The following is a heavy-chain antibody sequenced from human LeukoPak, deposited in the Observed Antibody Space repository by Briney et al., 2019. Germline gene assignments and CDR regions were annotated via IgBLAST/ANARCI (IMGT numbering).Heavy chain of an antibody. CDR1: GYTFTNLD. Sequence: ASVRVSCKTSGYTFTNLDINWLRQAPGQGLEWMGWMSPNSGDAGYAQKFQGRVSMTRDTSISTAYMELSSLRSEDTAVYYCASNPPNTGDFYYWGLGSLVTVSS. J-gene: IGHJ4*02. D-gene: IGHD1-1*01. CDR3: ASNPPNTGDFYY. CDR2: MSPNSGDA. V-gene: IGHV1-8*01.